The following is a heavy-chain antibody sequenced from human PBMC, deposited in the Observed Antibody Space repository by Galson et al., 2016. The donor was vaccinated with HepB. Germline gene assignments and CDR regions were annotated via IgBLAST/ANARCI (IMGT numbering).Heavy chain of an antibody. CDR3: TRGTLGTAATMAFDY. Sequence: SETLSLTCAVSGGSISNNYWWSWVRQSPGKGLEWIGEIYQTGTANYNPSFTSRATISVDTSKNQFSLRLDSVTAADTAVYYCTRGTLGTAATMAFDYWGQGTLVSVSS. CDR2: IYQTGTA. D-gene: IGHD4/OR15-4a*01. J-gene: IGHJ4*02. CDR1: GGSISNNYW. V-gene: IGHV4-4*02.